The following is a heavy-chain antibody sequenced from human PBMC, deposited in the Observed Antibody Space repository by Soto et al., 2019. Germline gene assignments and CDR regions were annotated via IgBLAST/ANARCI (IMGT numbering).Heavy chain of an antibody. CDR3: AKGRGEMNWANYYGLDV. Sequence: QVQLVESGGGVVQPGRSLRLSCAASGFTFPRFGMHWVRQAPGKGLKWVALITYEGSQIYYADAVKGRFTISRDNGDNTLSLQMDNLRTEDTATYFCAKGRGEMNWANYYGLDVWGQGTTVTVSS. CDR2: ITYEGSQI. V-gene: IGHV3-30*18. CDR1: GFTFPRFG. D-gene: IGHD7-27*01. J-gene: IGHJ6*02.